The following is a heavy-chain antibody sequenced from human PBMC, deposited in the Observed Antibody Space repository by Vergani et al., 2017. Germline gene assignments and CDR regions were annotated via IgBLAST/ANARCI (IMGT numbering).Heavy chain of an antibody. Sequence: EVHLVQSGAEVKEPGESLRISCKGSGYNFATEWIGWVRQMPGKGLEWMGIIYPGDSDTKYNPSFQGQVTISVDKSISVAYLQWDSLQASDTAIYYCARVYCRGMXCAGTDYFYHIDVWAKGTTVTVS. CDR3: ARVYCRGMXCAGTDYFYHIDV. J-gene: IGHJ6*03. V-gene: IGHV5-51*01. D-gene: IGHD3/OR15-3a*01. CDR1: GYNFATEW. CDR2: IYPGDSDT.